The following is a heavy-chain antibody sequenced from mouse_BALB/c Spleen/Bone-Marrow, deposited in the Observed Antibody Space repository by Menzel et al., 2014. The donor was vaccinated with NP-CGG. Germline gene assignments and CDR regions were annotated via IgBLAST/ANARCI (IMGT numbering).Heavy chain of an antibody. CDR2: INPNNGGA. CDR1: GYTFTEYT. V-gene: IGHV1-18*01. D-gene: IGHD1-1*01. CDR3: ARRYGSSYNYWYFDV. Sequence: VHVKQSGPELVKPGASVKISCKTSGYTFTEYTMHWVKQSHGKSLEWIGGINPNNGGATYNQKFKGKATLTVDKSSSTAYMELRSLTSEDSAVYYCARRYGSSYNYWYFDVWGAGTTVTVSS. J-gene: IGHJ1*01.